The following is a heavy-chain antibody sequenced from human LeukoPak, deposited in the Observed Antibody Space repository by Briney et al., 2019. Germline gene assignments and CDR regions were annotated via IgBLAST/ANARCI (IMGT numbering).Heavy chain of an antibody. CDR2: IRYDGSNK. D-gene: IGHD3-22*01. Sequence: GGSLRLSCAGSAFTFSSYGMHWVRQAPGKGLEWVAFIRYDGSNKYYADSVKGRFTISRDNSKNTLYLQMNSLRAEDTAVYYCAKGYYTDYWGQGTLVTVSS. CDR1: AFTFSSYG. CDR3: AKGYYTDY. V-gene: IGHV3-30*02. J-gene: IGHJ4*02.